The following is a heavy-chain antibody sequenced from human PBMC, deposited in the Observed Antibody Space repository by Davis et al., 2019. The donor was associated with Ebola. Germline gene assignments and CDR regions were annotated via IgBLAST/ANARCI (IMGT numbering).Heavy chain of an antibody. CDR1: GGSISSSY. V-gene: IGHV4-59*08. Sequence: SETLSLTCTVSGGSISSSYWSWIRQHPGKGLEWIGYIYYSGSTYYNPSLKSRVTISVDTSKNQFSLKLSSVTAADTAVYYCARYNSSGWYIDYWGQGTLVTVSS. CDR3: ARYNSSGWYIDY. CDR2: IYYSGST. J-gene: IGHJ4*02. D-gene: IGHD6-19*01.